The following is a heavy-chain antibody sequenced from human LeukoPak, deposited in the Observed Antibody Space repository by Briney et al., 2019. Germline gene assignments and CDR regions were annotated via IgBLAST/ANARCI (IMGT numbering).Heavy chain of an antibody. CDR2: ICGSGGST. CDR1: GFIFSSYG. V-gene: IGHV3-23*01. D-gene: IGHD6-13*01. Sequence: GGTLRLSCAASGFIFSSYGMSWVRQAPGKGLEWVSDICGSGGSTYYADSVKGRFTISRDNSKNTLYLQMYSLRAEDTAVYYCAKEHGGSSWYEDAFDIWGQGTMVTVSS. J-gene: IGHJ3*02. CDR3: AKEHGGSSWYEDAFDI.